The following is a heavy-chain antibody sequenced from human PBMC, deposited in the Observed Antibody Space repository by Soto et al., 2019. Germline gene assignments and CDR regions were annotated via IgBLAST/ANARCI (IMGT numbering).Heavy chain of an antibody. V-gene: IGHV3-9*01. Sequence: EVQLVESGGGLVQPGRSLRLSCAASGFTFDDYAMHWVRQAPGKGLEWVSGISWNSGSIGYADSVKGRFTISRDNAKNSLYLQMNSLRAEDTALYYCAKDIGADEGFDYWGQGTLVTVPS. CDR1: GFTFDDYA. D-gene: IGHD3-10*01. J-gene: IGHJ4*02. CDR2: ISWNSGSI. CDR3: AKDIGADEGFDY.